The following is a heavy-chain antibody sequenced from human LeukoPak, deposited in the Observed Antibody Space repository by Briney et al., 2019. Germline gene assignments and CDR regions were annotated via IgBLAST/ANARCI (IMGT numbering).Heavy chain of an antibody. V-gene: IGHV4-34*01. CDR2: INHSGST. D-gene: IGHD6-13*01. Sequence: PSETLSLTCAVYGGSFSGYYWSWIRQPPGKGLEWIGEINHSGSTNYNPSLKSRVTISVDTSKNQFSLKLSSVTAADTAVYYCARAGYSSSRIYYYYYVDVWGKGTTVTVSS. J-gene: IGHJ6*03. CDR3: ARAGYSSSRIYYYYYVDV. CDR1: GGSFSGYY.